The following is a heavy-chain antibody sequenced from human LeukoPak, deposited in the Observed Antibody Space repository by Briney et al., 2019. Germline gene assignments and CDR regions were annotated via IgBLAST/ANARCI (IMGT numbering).Heavy chain of an antibody. CDR2: IYSGGST. Sequence: GGSLRLSCAASGFTVSSNYMSWVRQAPGKGLEWVSVIYSGGSTYYANSVKGRFTISRDNSKNTLYLQMDSLRAEDTAVYYCARDQTGTFLYWGQGTLVTVSS. D-gene: IGHD1-7*01. J-gene: IGHJ4*02. V-gene: IGHV3-66*01. CDR3: ARDQTGTFLY. CDR1: GFTVSSNY.